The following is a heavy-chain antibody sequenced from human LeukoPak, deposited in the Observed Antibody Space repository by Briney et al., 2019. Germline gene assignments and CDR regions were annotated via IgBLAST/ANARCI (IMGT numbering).Heavy chain of an antibody. V-gene: IGHV4-39*01. CDR2: LYYSGST. CDR1: GGSISSSNYY. Sequence: SETLSLTCTVSGGSISSSNYYWGWIRQPPGKGLEWIGSLYYSGSTYYNPSLKSRVTISVVTSKNQFSLKLSSVTAADRAVYYCARGYCSSTSCSAIGYMDVWGKGTTVTVSS. CDR3: ARGYCSSTSCSAIGYMDV. D-gene: IGHD2-2*01. J-gene: IGHJ6*03.